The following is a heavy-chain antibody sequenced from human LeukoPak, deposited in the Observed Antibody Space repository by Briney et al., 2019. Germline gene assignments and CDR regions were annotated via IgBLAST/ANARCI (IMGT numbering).Heavy chain of an antibody. CDR1: GFTFITSA. CDR3: AKARPELLLNALDV. J-gene: IGHJ3*01. Sequence: GGSLRLSCAASGFTFITSAMTCVRQAPGKGLEWVSTISGSGDSTYYADYLNGRFTISRDNSKNTLFLHMIRLRAEDTAVYYCAKARPELLLNALDVWGQGTVVSVSS. D-gene: IGHD2-21*01. V-gene: IGHV3-23*01. CDR2: ISGSGDST.